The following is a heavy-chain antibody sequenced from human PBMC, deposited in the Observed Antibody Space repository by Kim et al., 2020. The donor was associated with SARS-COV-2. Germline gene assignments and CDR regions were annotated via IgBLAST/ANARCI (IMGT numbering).Heavy chain of an antibody. D-gene: IGHD2-21*02. J-gene: IGHJ4*02. CDR3: AKGCGGHCFGPDY. Sequence: YSAASVKGRLTVSRDTSKNTRHLHMENLRAEDTAIYYCAKGCGGHCFGPDYWGQGTLVTVSP. V-gene: IGHV3-23*01.